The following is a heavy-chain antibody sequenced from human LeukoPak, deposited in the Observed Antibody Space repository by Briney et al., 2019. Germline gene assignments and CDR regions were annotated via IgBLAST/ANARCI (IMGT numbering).Heavy chain of an antibody. V-gene: IGHV1-2*06. D-gene: IGHD2-2*01. J-gene: IGHJ6*03. CDR1: GYTFTGYY. CDR2: INPNSGGT. Sequence: ASVKVSCKASGYTFTGYYMHWVRQAPGQGLEWMGRINPNSGGTNYAQKFQGRVTMTRDMSISTAYMELSRLRSDDTAVYYCARATEYQLHYYYYYMDVWGKGTTVTVSS. CDR3: ARATEYQLHYYYYYMDV.